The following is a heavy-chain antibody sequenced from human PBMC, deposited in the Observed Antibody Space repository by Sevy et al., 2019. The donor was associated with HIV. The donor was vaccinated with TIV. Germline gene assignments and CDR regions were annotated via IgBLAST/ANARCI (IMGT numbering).Heavy chain of an antibody. Sequence: GGSLRLSCAASGFTFSDYYMSWVRQAPGKGLEWVSYISSSGSTIYYAESVKGRFTISRDNAKNSLYLQMNSLRAEDTAVYYCARDPTYYDFWSGYYTGWFDPWGQGTLVTVSS. J-gene: IGHJ5*02. CDR3: ARDPTYYDFWSGYYTGWFDP. CDR2: ISSSGSTI. D-gene: IGHD3-3*01. V-gene: IGHV3-11*01. CDR1: GFTFSDYY.